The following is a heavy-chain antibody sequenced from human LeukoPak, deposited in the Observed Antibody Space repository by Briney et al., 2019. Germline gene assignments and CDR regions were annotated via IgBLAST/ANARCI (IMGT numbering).Heavy chain of an antibody. CDR1: GLTFSGSG. CDR2: IGRQGDSDAT. J-gene: IGHJ4*02. CDR3: AGDYNFLTGLNY. Sequence: GGSLRLSCAASGLTFSGSGIHWVRQASGKGLGWLGRIGRQGDSDATRYAASLKGKFTISRVDSRNTAYLQMNSLKTEDTAVYYCAGDYNFLTGLNYWGQGTLVTVSS. D-gene: IGHD3-9*01. V-gene: IGHV3-73*01.